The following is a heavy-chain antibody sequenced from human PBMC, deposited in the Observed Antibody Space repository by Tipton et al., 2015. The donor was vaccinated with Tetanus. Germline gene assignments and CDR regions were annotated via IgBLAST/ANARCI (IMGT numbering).Heavy chain of an antibody. CDR2: ISPGGTTI. Sequence: GSLRLSCAASRFTFSDYYTSWIRQAPGKGLEWISYISPGGTTINYIDSVKGRFTISRDNAKNLMFLQMSALRAEDMGVYYCARDAYGSGSYFDLWGLGTQVTVSS. CDR3: ARDAYGSGSYFDL. CDR1: RFTFSDYY. J-gene: IGHJ4*02. D-gene: IGHD3-10*01. V-gene: IGHV3-11*01.